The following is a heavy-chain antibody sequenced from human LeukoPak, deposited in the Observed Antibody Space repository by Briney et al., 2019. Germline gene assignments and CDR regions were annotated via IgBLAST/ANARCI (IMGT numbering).Heavy chain of an antibody. Sequence: GGSLRLSCAASGFTFSGSWMTWVRQGPGKGLEWVASIKQDGNERNYVDSVKGRFTISGDAAKNSLYLQMNSLRVDDTAVYYCARGRVNSDYWGQETLVTVSS. D-gene: IGHD3-3*01. CDR3: ARGRVNSDY. V-gene: IGHV3-7*01. CDR2: IKQDGNER. CDR1: GFTFSGSW. J-gene: IGHJ4*02.